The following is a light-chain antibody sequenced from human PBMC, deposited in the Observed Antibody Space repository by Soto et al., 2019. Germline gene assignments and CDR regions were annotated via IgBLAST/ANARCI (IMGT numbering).Light chain of an antibody. V-gene: IGLV2-14*03. CDR3: TSYTTSFTYV. CDR1: SSDVGGYNF. Sequence: QSVLTQPASVSVSPGQSITISCTGTSSDVGGYNFVSWYQHHPGKAPKLIIYDVSNRPSGVSNRFSGSKSGNTASLTISGLQAEDDADYYCTSYTTSFTYVFGTGTKVTVL. CDR2: DVS. J-gene: IGLJ1*01.